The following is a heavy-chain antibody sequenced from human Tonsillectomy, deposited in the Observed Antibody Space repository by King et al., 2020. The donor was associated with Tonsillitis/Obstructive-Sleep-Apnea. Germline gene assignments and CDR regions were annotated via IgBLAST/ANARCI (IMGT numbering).Heavy chain of an antibody. CDR1: VCSINSYY. J-gene: IGHJ4*02. Sequence: VQLQESGPGLVKPSEPLSLTCNVSVCSINSYYLCCIRQPPGKGLECLGDLSYSGSTNDNPYLKSRVTISVDTSKTPISLKLSSVTAADTAVYYCARENYYFDYWGQGTLVTVSS. CDR3: ARENYYFDY. V-gene: IGHV4-59*01. CDR2: LSYSGST. D-gene: IGHD1-7*01.